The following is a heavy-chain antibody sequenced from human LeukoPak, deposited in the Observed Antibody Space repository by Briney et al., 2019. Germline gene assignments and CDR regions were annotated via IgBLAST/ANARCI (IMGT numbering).Heavy chain of an antibody. D-gene: IGHD6-19*01. CDR3: ARGIGYSSGWFDY. V-gene: IGHV3-53*01. J-gene: IGHJ4*02. Sequence: GGSLRLSCAASGFTVSSNYMSWVRQAPGKGLEWVSVIYSGGSTYYADSVKDRFTISRDNSKNTLYLQMNSLRAEDTAVYYCARGIGYSSGWFDYWGQGTLVTVSS. CDR1: GFTVSSNY. CDR2: IYSGGST.